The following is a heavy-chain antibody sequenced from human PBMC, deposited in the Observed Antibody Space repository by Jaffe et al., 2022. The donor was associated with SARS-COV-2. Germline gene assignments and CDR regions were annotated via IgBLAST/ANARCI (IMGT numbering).Heavy chain of an antibody. D-gene: IGHD3-3*01. V-gene: IGHV1-18*01. CDR2: ISAYNGNT. J-gene: IGHJ6*02. Sequence: QVQLVQSGAEVKKPGASVKVSCKASGYTFMNYGVSWVRQAPGQGLEWMGWISAYNGNTNYAQKFQGRVTMTTETSTSTADMELRSLRSDDTAVYYCARDSGFSTDDDFWSGYYTGIDGLDVWGQGTTVTVSS. CDR1: GYTFMNYG. CDR3: ARDSGFSTDDDFWSGYYTGIDGLDV.